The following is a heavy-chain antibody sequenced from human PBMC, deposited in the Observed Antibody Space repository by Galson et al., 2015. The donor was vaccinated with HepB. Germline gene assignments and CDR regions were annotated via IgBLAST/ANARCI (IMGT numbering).Heavy chain of an antibody. Sequence: SVKVSCKASGYTFTSYGISWVRQAPGQGLEWMGWISAYNGNTNYAQKLQGRVTMTTDTSTSTAYMELRSLRSDDTAVYYCARDLSDSQYYYNSSGCGYWGQGTLVTVSS. D-gene: IGHD3-22*01. J-gene: IGHJ4*02. CDR3: ARDLSDSQYYYNSSGCGY. V-gene: IGHV1-18*01. CDR2: ISAYNGNT. CDR1: GYTFTSYG.